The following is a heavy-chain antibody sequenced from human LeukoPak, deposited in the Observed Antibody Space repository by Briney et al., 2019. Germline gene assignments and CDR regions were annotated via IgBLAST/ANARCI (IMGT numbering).Heavy chain of an antibody. D-gene: IGHD3-3*01. Sequence: SETLSLTCGVSGGSVISTNWWTWVRQPPGKGLEWIGEVPLDGGPHYNPSLGSRLTMSVDLSENQVSLKLTSVTAADTAVYYCAREGGFYRPLDYSGQGTLVTVSS. CDR3: AREGGFYRPLDY. J-gene: IGHJ4*02. CDR1: GGSVISTNW. V-gene: IGHV4/OR15-8*01. CDR2: VPLDGGP.